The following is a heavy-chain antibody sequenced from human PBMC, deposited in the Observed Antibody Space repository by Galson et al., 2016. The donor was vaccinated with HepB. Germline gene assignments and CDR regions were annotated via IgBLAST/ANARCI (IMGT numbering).Heavy chain of an antibody. V-gene: IGHV4-30-4*01. CDR3: AKNYFPPYYKDV. Sequence: TLSLTCTVSRGSISSGDYYWNWIRQAPGKGLEWIGYIFHTGSTHYSPSLNSRVTISVDTSKNQFSLKLNSVTAADTAVYFFAKNYFPPYYKDVWSKGTTVTVSS. CDR2: IFHTGST. CDR1: RGSISSGDYY. J-gene: IGHJ6*03. D-gene: IGHD2/OR15-2a*01.